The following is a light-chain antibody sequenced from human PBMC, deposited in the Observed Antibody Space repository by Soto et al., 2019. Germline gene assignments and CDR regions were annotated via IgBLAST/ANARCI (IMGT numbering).Light chain of an antibody. CDR1: QSVSSN. CDR2: GAS. CDR3: QQYNNRPPGWT. J-gene: IGKJ1*01. V-gene: IGKV3D-15*01. Sequence: EIVMTQSRATLSVSPGERAMLSCRASQSVSSNLAWYQQKPGQAPRLLIYGASTRATGIPARFSGSGSGTEFTLTISSLQSEDFAVYYCQQYNNRPPGWTFGQGTKVDIK.